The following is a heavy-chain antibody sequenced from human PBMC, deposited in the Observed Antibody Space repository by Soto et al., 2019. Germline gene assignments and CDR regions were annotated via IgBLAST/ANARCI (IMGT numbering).Heavy chain of an antibody. J-gene: IGHJ6*02. CDR2: TYYRSKWYN. Sequence: PSQTRSLTCXISGDSVSSNSAAWNWIRQSPSRGLEWLGRTYYRSKWYNDYAVSVKSRITINPDTSKNQFSLQLNSVTPEDTAVYYCARGKYSSGWYYYYGMDVWGQGTTVTVSS. CDR1: GDSVSSNSAA. CDR3: ARGKYSSGWYYYYGMDV. V-gene: IGHV6-1*01. D-gene: IGHD6-19*01.